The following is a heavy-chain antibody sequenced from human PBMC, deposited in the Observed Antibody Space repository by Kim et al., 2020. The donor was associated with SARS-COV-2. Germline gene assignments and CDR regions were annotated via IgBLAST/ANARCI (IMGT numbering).Heavy chain of an antibody. V-gene: IGHV3-23*01. Sequence: GGSLRLSCAASGFTFSSYAMSWVRQAPGKGLEWVSSISGSGGSKYYADSVKGRFTISRDNSKNTLYLQMNSLRAEDTAVYYCAKGGRCSYYIIGPDYWGQGTLVTVSS. J-gene: IGHJ4*02. CDR2: ISGSGGSK. D-gene: IGHD3-16*02. CDR1: GFTFSSYA. CDR3: AKGGRCSYYIIGPDY.